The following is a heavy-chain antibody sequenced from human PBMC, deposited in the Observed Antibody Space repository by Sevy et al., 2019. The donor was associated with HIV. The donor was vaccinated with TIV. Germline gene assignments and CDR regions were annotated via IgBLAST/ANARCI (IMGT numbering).Heavy chain of an antibody. Sequence: SETLSLTCTVSGVSISSSGYYWGWIRQPPGKGLEWIGSIYYGGSTYYNPSLKSRITISVDTSKNHFSLMRSSVTAADTAVYYCARVSMIVVVITDDWGYYFDYWGQGTLVTVSS. CDR3: ARVSMIVVVITDDWGYYFDY. J-gene: IGHJ4*02. CDR1: GVSISSSGYY. V-gene: IGHV4-39*02. D-gene: IGHD3-22*01. CDR2: IYYGGST.